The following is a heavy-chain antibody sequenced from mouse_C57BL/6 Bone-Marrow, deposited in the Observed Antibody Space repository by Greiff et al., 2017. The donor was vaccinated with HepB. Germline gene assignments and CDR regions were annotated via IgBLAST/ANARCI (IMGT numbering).Heavy chain of an antibody. J-gene: IGHJ1*03. CDR1: GYSITSGYY. CDR3: ARSYGSSSYWYFDV. CDR2: ISYDGSN. D-gene: IGHD1-1*01. V-gene: IGHV3-6*01. Sequence: VQLKQSGPGLVKPSQSLSLTCSVTGYSITSGYYWNWIRQFPGNKLEWMGYISYDGSNNYNPSLKNRISITRDTSKNQFFLKLNSVTTEDTATYYCARSYGSSSYWYFDVWGTGTTVTVSS.